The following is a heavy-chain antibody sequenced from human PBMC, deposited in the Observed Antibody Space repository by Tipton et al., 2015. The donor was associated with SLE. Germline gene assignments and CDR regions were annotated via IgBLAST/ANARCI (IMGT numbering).Heavy chain of an antibody. V-gene: IGHV3-33*06. J-gene: IGHJ2*01. CDR3: AKELNGYNSYWHFDL. Sequence: SLRLSCAASGFTLSYYGMHWVRQAPGKGLEWVAVIWYDGSNKYYADSVKGRFTISRDNSKNMVYLQMNSLRADDTAVYYCAKELNGYNSYWHFDLWGRGTQVIVSS. D-gene: IGHD5-24*01. CDR1: GFTLSYYG. CDR2: IWYDGSNK.